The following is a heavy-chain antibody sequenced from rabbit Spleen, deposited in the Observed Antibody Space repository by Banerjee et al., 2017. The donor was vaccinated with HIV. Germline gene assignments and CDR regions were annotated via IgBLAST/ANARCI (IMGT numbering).Heavy chain of an antibody. CDR3: ARDTGSSFSSYGMDL. CDR1: GFSFSSSDY. CDR2: IAGGSSGFT. V-gene: IGHV1S45*01. D-gene: IGHD8-1*01. Sequence: QEQLVESGGGLVKPGASLTLTCTASGFSFSSSDYMCWVRQAPGKGLEWISCIAGGSSGFTYSATWAKGRFTISKTSSTTVTLQMTSLTVADRATYFCARDTGSSFSSYGMDLWGPGTLVTVS. J-gene: IGHJ6*01.